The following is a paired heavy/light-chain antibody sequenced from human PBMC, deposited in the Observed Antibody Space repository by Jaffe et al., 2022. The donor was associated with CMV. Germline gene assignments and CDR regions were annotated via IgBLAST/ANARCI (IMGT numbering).Heavy chain of an antibody. CDR3: AREGPETFNFDF. Sequence: QVQLVHSGAELKKPGASVKVSCKASGYTFTTYYIHWVRQAPGQGLEWMGIVRPNGGRTEYAPKFQGRITLTSDASTNTVYLEVSSLSSEDTAIYYCAREGPETFNFDFWGQGTLVTVSS. V-gene: IGHV1-46*01. J-gene: IGHJ4*02. CDR2: VRPNGGRT. CDR1: GYTFTTYY.
Light chain of an antibody. CDR2: GVN. Sequence: QSALTQPASVSGSLGQSITISCIGTSSDVGGDYFVSWYQRHPGGAPKLLIYGVNNRPSGISIRFSGSKSGNTASLIISGLQAEDEADYYCCSYSSTFTYHFGTGTKVTVL. V-gene: IGLV2-14*03. CDR3: CSYSSTFTYH. J-gene: IGLJ1*01. CDR1: SSDVGGDYF.